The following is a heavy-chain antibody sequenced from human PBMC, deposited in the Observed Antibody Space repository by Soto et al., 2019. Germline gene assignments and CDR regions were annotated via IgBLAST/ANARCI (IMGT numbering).Heavy chain of an antibody. J-gene: IGHJ4*02. CDR3: VRQAGGASTPGDDY. CDR2: MNPYTGET. Sequence: QVQLVQSGAEVRKPGASVRVSCKASGYTFDAFDIHWVRQATGQGLELMGWMNPYTGETAYTQTFQGRVTMTRDTSVSTAYMELTSLTSEDSAIYFCVRQAGGASTPGDDYWGQGTLVTVSS. V-gene: IGHV1-8*01. D-gene: IGHD2-15*01. CDR1: GYTFDAFD.